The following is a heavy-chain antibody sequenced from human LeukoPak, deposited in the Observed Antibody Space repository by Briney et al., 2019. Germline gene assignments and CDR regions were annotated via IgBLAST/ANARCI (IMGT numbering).Heavy chain of an antibody. J-gene: IGHJ4*02. Sequence: SETLSLTCTVSGGSISSYYWSWIRQPAGKGLEWIGRIYTSGSTNYNPSLKSRVTISVDTSKNQFSLKLSSVTAADTAVYYCARGGDYYDSSGYYDDYWGQGTLVTVSS. D-gene: IGHD3-22*01. CDR3: ARGGDYYDSSGYYDDY. CDR1: GGSISSYY. CDR2: IYTSGST. V-gene: IGHV4-4*07.